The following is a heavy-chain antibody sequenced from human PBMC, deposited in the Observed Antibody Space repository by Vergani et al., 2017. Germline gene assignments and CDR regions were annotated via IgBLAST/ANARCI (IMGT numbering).Heavy chain of an antibody. CDR1: GFTFSSYG. CDR3: AKDSGYDSTGYYYYGMDV. D-gene: IGHD5-12*01. J-gene: IGHJ6*02. Sequence: VQLVESGGGVVQPGRSLRLSCAASGFTFSSYGMHWVRQAPGKGLEWVAVISYDGSNKYYADSVEGRFTISRDNSKNTLYLQMNSLRAEDTAVYYCAKDSGYDSTGYYYYGMDVWGQGTTVTVSS. CDR2: ISYDGSNK. V-gene: IGHV3-30*18.